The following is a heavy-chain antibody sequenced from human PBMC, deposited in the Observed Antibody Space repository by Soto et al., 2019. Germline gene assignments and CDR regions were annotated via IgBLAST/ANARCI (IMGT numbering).Heavy chain of an antibody. CDR2: IYYSGST. J-gene: IGHJ2*01. V-gene: IGHV4-59*01. D-gene: IGHD7-27*01. CDR1: GGSISSYY. CDR3: ARDPSAVNWGWYFDL. Sequence: SETLSLTCTVSGGSISSYYWSWIRQPPGKGLEWIGYIYYSGSTNYNPSLKSRVTISVDTSKNQFSLKLSSVTAADTAVYYGARDPSAVNWGWYFDLWGRGTLVTVSS.